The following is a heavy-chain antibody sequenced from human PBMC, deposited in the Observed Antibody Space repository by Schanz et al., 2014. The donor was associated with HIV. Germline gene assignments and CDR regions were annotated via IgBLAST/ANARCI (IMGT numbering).Heavy chain of an antibody. Sequence: VQLVESGGGVVQPGRSLRLSCAASGFTFSRYAMSWVRQAPGKGLEWVSSISGSGGSTYYADSVKGRFTISRGNSKNTLYLQMNSLRAEDTAVYYCAKGGFYGDYVSYYYGLDVWGQGTPVTVSS. CDR3: AKGGFYGDYVSYYYGLDV. J-gene: IGHJ6*02. CDR2: ISGSGGST. D-gene: IGHD4-17*01. V-gene: IGHV3-23*04. CDR1: GFTFSRYA.